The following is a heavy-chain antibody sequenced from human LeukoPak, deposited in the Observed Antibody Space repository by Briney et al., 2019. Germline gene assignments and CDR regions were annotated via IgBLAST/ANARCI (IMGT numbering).Heavy chain of an antibody. V-gene: IGHV4-34*01. CDR1: GGSFSGYY. J-gene: IGHJ5*02. D-gene: IGHD2-2*01. CDR2: INHSGST. CDR3: ARQRYTRGTSYNWFDP. Sequence: PSETLSLTCAVYGGSFSGYYWSWIRQPPGKGLEWIGEINHSGSTYYNPSLKSRVTMSVDTSKNQFTLNLSSVTAADTAIYYCARQRYTRGTSYNWFDPWGQGTLVTVSS.